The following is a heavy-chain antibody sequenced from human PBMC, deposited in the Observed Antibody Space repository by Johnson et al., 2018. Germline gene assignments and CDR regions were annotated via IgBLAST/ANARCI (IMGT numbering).Heavy chain of an antibody. CDR2: MYPGDSHT. J-gene: IGHJ3*01. Sequence: VQLVQSGAEVKKPGESLKISCKGSGYSFTSYWIGWVRQMPGKGLEWMGIMYPGDSHTTYSPSFQGQVSMSADKSITTAYLQWSTLKASATSMYYCATISVAGGVYAFALWGQGTIVPVSS. CDR3: ATISVAGGVYAFAL. V-gene: IGHV5-51*03. D-gene: IGHD6-19*01. CDR1: GYSFTSYW.